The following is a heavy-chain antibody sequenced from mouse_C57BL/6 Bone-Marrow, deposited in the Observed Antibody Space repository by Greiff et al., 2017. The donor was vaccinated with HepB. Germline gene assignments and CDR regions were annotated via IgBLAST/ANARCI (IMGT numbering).Heavy chain of an antibody. Sequence: VQVVESGAELVRPGASVKLSCKASGYTFTDYYINWVKQRPGQGLEWIARIYPGSGNTYYNEKFKGKATLTAEKSSSTAYMQLSSLTSEDSAVYFCEIYGSRDYAMDYWGQGTSVTVSS. J-gene: IGHJ4*01. CDR1: GYTFTDYY. V-gene: IGHV1-76*01. CDR2: IYPGSGNT. D-gene: IGHD1-1*01. CDR3: EIYGSRDYAMDY.